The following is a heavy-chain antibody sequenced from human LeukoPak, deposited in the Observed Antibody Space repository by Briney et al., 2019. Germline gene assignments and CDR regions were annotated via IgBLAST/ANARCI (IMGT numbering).Heavy chain of an antibody. CDR3: ARQSPIGKSMGPWQSDY. V-gene: IGHV5-51*01. Sequence: GESLKISCKGSGYNFSGFWIGWVRQMPGKGLEWVGVIYPGDTDTRYSPSFQGQVTISADKSSNTAYLQWSSLTASDTAIYYCARQSPIGKSMGPWQSDYWGQGTLVTVSS. D-gene: IGHD2/OR15-2a*01. CDR1: GYNFSGFW. CDR2: IYPGDTDT. J-gene: IGHJ4*02.